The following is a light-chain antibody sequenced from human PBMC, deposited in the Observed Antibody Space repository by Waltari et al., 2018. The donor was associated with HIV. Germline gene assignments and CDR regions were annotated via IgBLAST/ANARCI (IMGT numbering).Light chain of an antibody. CDR3: CSYAGSFVV. Sequence: QSALTQPAPVSGSPGQSITISCTGTSSDVGFNNLFSWYQQYPGKAPKLMIYEGSKRPSGVSNRFSGSKSGNTASLTISGLQTEDEADYYCCSYAGSFVVFGGGTKLTVL. CDR1: SSDVGFNNL. V-gene: IGLV2-23*01. CDR2: EGS. J-gene: IGLJ2*01.